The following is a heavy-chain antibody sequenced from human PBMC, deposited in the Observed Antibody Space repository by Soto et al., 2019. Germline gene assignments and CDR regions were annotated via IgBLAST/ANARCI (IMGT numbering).Heavy chain of an antibody. CDR2: IYYSGST. CDR3: ARFGSSGWGYYYYYGMDV. D-gene: IGHD6-19*01. CDR1: GGSISSYY. V-gene: IGHV4-59*01. Sequence: SETLSLTCTVSGGSISSYYWSWIRQPPGKGLEWIGYIYYSGSTNYNPSLKSRVTISVDTSKSQFSLKLSSVTAADTAVYYCARFGSSGWGYYYYYGMDVWGQGTTVTVSS. J-gene: IGHJ6*02.